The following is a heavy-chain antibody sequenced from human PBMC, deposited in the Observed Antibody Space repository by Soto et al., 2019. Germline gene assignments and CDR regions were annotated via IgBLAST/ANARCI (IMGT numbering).Heavy chain of an antibody. J-gene: IGHJ4*02. CDR3: ASRDPGTSVDY. CDR1: GGSFNSNNW. V-gene: IGHV4-4*02. CDR2: IYRTGST. D-gene: IGHD1-7*01. Sequence: QVQLQESGPGLVKPSGTLSLTCAVSGGSFNSNNWWTWVRQPLGQGLDWIGEIYRTGSTNYNPSLKSRVTISLDKSENQFSLNVTSLSAADTAVYYCASRDPGTSVDYWGQGTLVTVS.